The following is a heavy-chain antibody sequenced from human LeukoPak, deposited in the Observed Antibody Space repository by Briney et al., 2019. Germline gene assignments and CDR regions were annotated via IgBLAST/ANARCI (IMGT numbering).Heavy chain of an antibody. J-gene: IGHJ4*02. CDR2: IYTSGST. CDR1: GGSISSGSYY. V-gene: IGHV4-61*02. D-gene: IGHD6-13*01. Sequence: PSETLSLTCTVSGGSISSGSYYWSWIRQPAGKGLEWIGRIYTSGSTNYNPSLKSRVTISVDTSKNQFSLKLSSVTAADTAVYYCARDVLLAAAGTMMSGRFDYWGQGTLVTVSS. CDR3: ARDVLLAAAGTMMSGRFDY.